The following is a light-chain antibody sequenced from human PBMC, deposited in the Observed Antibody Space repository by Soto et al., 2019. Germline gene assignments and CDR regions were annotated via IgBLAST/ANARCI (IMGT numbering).Light chain of an antibody. Sequence: QSVLTRPASVSGSPGQSISVSCTGTTSDVGRYNYVSWYQQHPGKAPKLMIYDVSYRPSWVSNRFSGSKSGITASLTISGLQAEDEADYYCNSFTTSSTYVFGNGTKVTVL. CDR2: DVS. CDR1: TSDVGRYNY. J-gene: IGLJ1*01. CDR3: NSFTTSSTYV. V-gene: IGLV2-14*03.